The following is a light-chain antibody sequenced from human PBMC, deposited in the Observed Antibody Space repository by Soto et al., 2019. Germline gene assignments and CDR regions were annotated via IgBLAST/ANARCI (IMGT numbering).Light chain of an antibody. CDR3: SSYTISSTPVL. CDR1: SSDVGGSNY. CDR2: EVS. V-gene: IGLV2-14*01. J-gene: IGLJ2*01. Sequence: QSALTQPASVSGSPGQSITISCTRTSSDVGGSNYVSWYQKHPGKAPKLLIYEVSNRPSGVSNRFSGSKSGNTASLTISGLQAEDEAVYYCSSYTISSTPVLFGGGTKVTVL.